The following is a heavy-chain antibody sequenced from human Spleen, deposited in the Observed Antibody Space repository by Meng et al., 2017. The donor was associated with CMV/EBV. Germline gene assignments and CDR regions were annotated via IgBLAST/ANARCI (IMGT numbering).Heavy chain of an antibody. V-gene: IGHV4-39*01. CDR2: IYYSGST. Sequence: VSGGSISINYYYWGWIRQPPGKGLEWIGSIYYSGSTYYNPSLKSRVTISVDTSKNQSSLKLSSVTAADTALYYCARHKAGTGHFDYWGQGTLVTVSS. J-gene: IGHJ4*02. CDR3: ARHKAGTGHFDY. D-gene: IGHD6-19*01. CDR1: GGSISINYYY.